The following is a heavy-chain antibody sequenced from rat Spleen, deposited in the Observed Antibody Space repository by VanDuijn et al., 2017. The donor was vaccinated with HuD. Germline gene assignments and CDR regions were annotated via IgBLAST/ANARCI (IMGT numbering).Heavy chain of an antibody. CDR2: ISYDGSTP. Sequence: EVQLVESGGGLVQPGRSLKLSCAVSGFIFSDYYMVWVRQAPKKGLEWVASISYDGSTPYYRNSVRGRFTISRDNAKSTLYLQMDSLRSEDTATYYCTRGYYFDCWGRGVMATVSS. CDR1: GFIFSDYY. CDR3: TRGYYFDC. D-gene: IGHD1-11*01. J-gene: IGHJ2*01. V-gene: IGHV5-20*01.